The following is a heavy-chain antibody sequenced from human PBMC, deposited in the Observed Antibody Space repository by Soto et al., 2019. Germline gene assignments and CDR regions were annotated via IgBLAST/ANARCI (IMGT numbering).Heavy chain of an antibody. V-gene: IGHV4-34*01. CDR3: ARSRSLRRNSYFDY. Sequence: QVQLQQWGAGLLKPSETLSLTCAVYGGSFSGYYWSWIRQPPGKGLEWIGEINHSGSTNYNPSLSRRVTISVDTSKNQFSLKLSSVTAADSAVYYCARSRSLRRNSYFDYWGQGTLVTVSS. CDR2: INHSGST. J-gene: IGHJ4*02. D-gene: IGHD3-16*01. CDR1: GGSFSGYY.